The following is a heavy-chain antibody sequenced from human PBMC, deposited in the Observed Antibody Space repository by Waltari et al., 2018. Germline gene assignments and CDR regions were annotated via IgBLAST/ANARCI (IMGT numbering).Heavy chain of an antibody. CDR2: IYYSGST. D-gene: IGHD3-22*01. J-gene: IGHJ3*02. V-gene: IGHV4-59*01. CDR3: ARRITMSAFDI. CDR1: GGSISSYY. Sequence: QVQLQESGPGLVKPSETLSLTCTVSGGSISSYYWSWIRQPPGKGLEWIGYIYYSGSTNYNPSLKSRVTISVVTSKNQFSLKLRSLTAADTAVYYCARRITMSAFDIWGQGTMVTVSS.